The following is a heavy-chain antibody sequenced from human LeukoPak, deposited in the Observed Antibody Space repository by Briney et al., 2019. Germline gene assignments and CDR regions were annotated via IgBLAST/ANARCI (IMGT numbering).Heavy chain of an antibody. Sequence: GGSLRLSCVASGFTFNNYAMTWVRQAPGKGLEWVSSISGSGGTTYYADSVKGRFTISRDNSKNTLSLQMNSLRAEDTAVYYCAKGLSSGPGRFDYWGQGTLVTVSS. CDR1: GFTFNNYA. CDR2: ISGSGGTT. V-gene: IGHV3-23*01. J-gene: IGHJ4*02. D-gene: IGHD6-19*01. CDR3: AKGLSSGPGRFDY.